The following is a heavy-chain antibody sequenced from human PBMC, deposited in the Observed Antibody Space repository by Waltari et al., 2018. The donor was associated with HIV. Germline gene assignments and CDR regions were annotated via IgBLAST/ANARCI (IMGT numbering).Heavy chain of an antibody. J-gene: IGHJ4*02. CDR1: GYTFISYG. CDR2: ISTNNTNT. V-gene: IGHV1-18*01. CDR3: ARDGLRYSGTFYSDY. D-gene: IGHD1-26*01. Sequence: QVHLVQSGAEMKKPGASVKVSCKASGYTFISYGISWVRQAPGHGLERMGWISTNNTNTNYAQSLQGRVTMTTDTSTTTAYMELRSLTSDDTAVYYCARDGLRYSGTFYSDYWGQGTLVTVSS.